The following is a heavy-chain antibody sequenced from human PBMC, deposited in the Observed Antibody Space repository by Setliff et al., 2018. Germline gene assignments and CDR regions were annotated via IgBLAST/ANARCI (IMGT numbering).Heavy chain of an antibody. CDR3: ARTTGYRLEGDFDY. Sequence: GGSLRLSCAASGFIFSGSAIHWVRQASGKGLEWVGRIRDKYNSHAIAYAASVEGRFTISRDDSKNMAYLQMNSLRAEDTAIYYCARTTGYRLEGDFDYWGQGTLVTVSS. CDR2: IRDKYNSHAI. V-gene: IGHV3-73*01. CDR1: GFIFSGSA. D-gene: IGHD3-16*01. J-gene: IGHJ4*02.